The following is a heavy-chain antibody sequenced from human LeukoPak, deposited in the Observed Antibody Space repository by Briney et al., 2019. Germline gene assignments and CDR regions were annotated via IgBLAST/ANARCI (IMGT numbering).Heavy chain of an antibody. CDR3: ARGDDYKSPYFDP. V-gene: IGHV4-59*01. Sequence: PSETLSLTCTVSGGSINGYYWNWIRQPPGKGLEWIGYISYSGTINYNPSLKSRVTISVDTSKNQFSLKLTSVTAADPATYYCARGDDYKSPYFDPWGQGTLVTVSS. D-gene: IGHD3-10*01. CDR1: GGSINGYY. J-gene: IGHJ5*02. CDR2: ISYSGTI.